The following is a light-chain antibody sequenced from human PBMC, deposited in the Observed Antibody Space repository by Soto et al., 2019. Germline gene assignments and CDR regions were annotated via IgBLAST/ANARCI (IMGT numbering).Light chain of an antibody. Sequence: EIVLTQSPGTLSLSPGERATLSCRASQSVSSSYLAWYQQKPGQAPRLLIYGASSRAAGIPDRFSGSGSGTDFTLTISSLETEDFAVYYYQQYGSSAWTFGQGTKVEIK. V-gene: IGKV3-20*01. CDR2: GAS. CDR3: QQYGSSAWT. CDR1: QSVSSSY. J-gene: IGKJ1*01.